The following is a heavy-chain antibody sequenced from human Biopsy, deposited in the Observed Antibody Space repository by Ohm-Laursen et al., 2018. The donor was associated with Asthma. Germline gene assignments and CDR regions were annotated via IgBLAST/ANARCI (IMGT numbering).Heavy chain of an antibody. D-gene: IGHD3-22*01. V-gene: IGHV3-23*01. J-gene: IGHJ5*02. CDR2: ISASGVRT. CDR1: GFAFNNSS. Sequence: SLRLSCAASGFAFNNSSMTWVRQAPGKGLEWVSSISASGVRTFYADSVKGRFTVSRDSSRNTLYLQLSTLRVEDMAVYSCAKITTDRQKANNWFDPWGQGTLVTVSS. CDR3: AKITTDRQKANNWFDP.